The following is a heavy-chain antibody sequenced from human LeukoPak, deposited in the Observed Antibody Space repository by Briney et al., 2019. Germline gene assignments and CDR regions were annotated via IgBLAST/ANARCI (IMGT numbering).Heavy chain of an antibody. CDR3: ARGYSGYGTDY. Sequence: PSETLSLTCTVSGGSISSYYWSWIRQPPGKGLEWIGYVYYSGSTNYNPSLKSRVTISVDTSKNQFSLKLSSVTAADTAVYYCARGYSGYGTDYWGQGTLVTVSS. V-gene: IGHV4-59*01. D-gene: IGHD5-12*01. J-gene: IGHJ4*02. CDR2: VYYSGST. CDR1: GGSISSYY.